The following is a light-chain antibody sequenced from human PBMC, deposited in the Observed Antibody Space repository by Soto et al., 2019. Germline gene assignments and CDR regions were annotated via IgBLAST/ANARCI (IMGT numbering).Light chain of an antibody. Sequence: NFMLTQPHSVSESPGKTVTISCTRSGGIIASNYVQWYKQRQGSAPTTVIYEDSQRPSGVPDRFSGSIESASNSASLTISGLKTEDDAYYYWQSYDSSNQVFGGGTKVTVL. J-gene: IGLJ2*01. CDR3: QSYDSSNQV. V-gene: IGLV6-57*04. CDR2: EDS. CDR1: GGIIASNY.